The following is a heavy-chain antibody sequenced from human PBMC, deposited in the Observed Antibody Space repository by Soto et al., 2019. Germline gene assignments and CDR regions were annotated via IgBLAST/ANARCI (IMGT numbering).Heavy chain of an antibody. D-gene: IGHD6-13*01. CDR3: VREGEQLVLDY. Sequence: QVQLQESGPGLVKPSETLSLTCTVSGGSISSYYWSWIRQPPGKGLEWIGYISYSGSTNYNSSLKRRVTISVETSKNQFSLKLSSVTAADTAVYYCVREGEQLVLDYWGQGTLVTVSS. V-gene: IGHV4-59*01. J-gene: IGHJ4*02. CDR2: ISYSGST. CDR1: GGSISSYY.